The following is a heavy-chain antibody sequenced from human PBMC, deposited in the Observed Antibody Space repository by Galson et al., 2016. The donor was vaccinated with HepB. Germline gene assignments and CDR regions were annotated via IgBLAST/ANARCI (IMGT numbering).Heavy chain of an antibody. D-gene: IGHD3-10*01. CDR3: ARHYYGSGSYYKAFDY. J-gene: IGHJ4*02. CDR1: GYSFTSYW. Sequence: QSGAEVKKPGESLKISCKGSGYSFTSYWIGWVRQMSGKGLEWMGIIYPADSDTLYSPSFKGQVTISADKSISTAYLQWSSLKASGTAMYYCARHYYGSGSYYKAFDYWGQGTLVTVSS. CDR2: IYPADSDT. V-gene: IGHV5-51*01.